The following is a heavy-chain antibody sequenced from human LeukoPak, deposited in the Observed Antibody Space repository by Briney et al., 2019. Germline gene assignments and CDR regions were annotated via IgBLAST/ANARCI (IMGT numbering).Heavy chain of an antibody. CDR3: ARGVASTVTTHALYGY. D-gene: IGHD4-17*01. V-gene: IGHV3-30*02. CDR1: GFTFSDYG. Sequence: GGSLRLSCAASGFTFSDYGIHWVRQAPGKGLEWVAFIHYRGSDKYYADSVKGRFTISRDNAKNSLYLQMNSLRAEDTAVYYCARGVASTVTTHALYGYWGQGTLVTVSS. J-gene: IGHJ4*02. CDR2: IHYRGSDK.